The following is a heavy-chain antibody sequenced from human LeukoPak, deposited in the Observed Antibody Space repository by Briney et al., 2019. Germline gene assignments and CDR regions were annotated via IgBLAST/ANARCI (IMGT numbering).Heavy chain of an antibody. D-gene: IGHD2-8*02. CDR1: GFTSSIYW. V-gene: IGHV3-7*01. CDR2: IKHDGSER. J-gene: IGHJ3*01. Sequence: GGSLRLSCAASGFTSSIYWMNWVRQTPGKGLEWVAIIKHDGSERFYVDSVKGRFTVSRDNAKNSLYLQTNSLRAEDSAVYYCARDAQGTTGLAFDLWGQGTMVTVSS. CDR3: ARDAQGTTGLAFDL.